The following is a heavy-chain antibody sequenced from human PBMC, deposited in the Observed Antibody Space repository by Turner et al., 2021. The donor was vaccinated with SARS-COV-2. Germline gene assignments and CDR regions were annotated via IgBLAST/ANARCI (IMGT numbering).Heavy chain of an antibody. CDR3: ARDLRRYATAAFDV. V-gene: IGHV3-30*04. CDR2: ISYDGGNT. J-gene: IGHJ3*01. Sequence: QVQLVESGGGVVQPGRSLSLSCAASGFIFNNYAFHWVRQAPGKGLEWLSVISYDGGNTYFADSLKDRFTISRDNSKNTVYLQMNSLRAEDTAVYHCARDLRRYATAAFDVWGQGTMVTVSS. D-gene: IGHD3-9*01. CDR1: GFIFNNYA.